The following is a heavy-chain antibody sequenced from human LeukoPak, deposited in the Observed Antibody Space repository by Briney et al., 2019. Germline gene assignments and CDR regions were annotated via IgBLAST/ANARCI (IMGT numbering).Heavy chain of an antibody. J-gene: IGHJ6*03. CDR3: ARDAFYYGSSGYYRNYYFFYMDV. V-gene: IGHV3-33*01. Sequence: GGSLRLSCAASGFTFSNYGMHWVRQAPGKGLEWVAVIWFDGSNEYYADSVKGRFTISRDNSNNTLYLQMNSLRAEDTAVYYCARDAFYYGSSGYYRNYYFFYMDVWGKGTTVTVSS. D-gene: IGHD3-22*01. CDR2: IWFDGSNE. CDR1: GFTFSNYG.